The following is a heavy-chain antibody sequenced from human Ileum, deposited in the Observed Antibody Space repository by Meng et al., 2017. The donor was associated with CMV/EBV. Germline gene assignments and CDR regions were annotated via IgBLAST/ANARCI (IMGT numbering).Heavy chain of an antibody. CDR1: GFTFSSHA. Sequence: GGSLRLSCAASGFTFSSHAMTCVRQDPGKGLEWVSAISASGATTYYADSVRGRFTISRDNSKNSLSLQMNNLRGEDAAVYYCARGYGPAAIIAFWGQGTLV. CDR3: ARGYGPAAIIAF. D-gene: IGHD2-2*01. J-gene: IGHJ4*02. V-gene: IGHV3-23*01. CDR2: ISASGATT.